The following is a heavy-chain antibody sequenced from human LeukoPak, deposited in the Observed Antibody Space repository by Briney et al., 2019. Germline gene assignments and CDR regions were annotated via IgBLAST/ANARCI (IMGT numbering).Heavy chain of an antibody. CDR3: ARDLEYYYYGMDV. Sequence: GGSLRLSCAASGFTFSSYAMHWVRQAPGKGLEWVAVISYDGGNKYYADSVKGRFTISRDNSKNTLYLQMNSLRAEDTAVYYCARDLEYYYYGMDVWGQGTTVTVSS. CDR1: GFTFSSYA. J-gene: IGHJ6*02. V-gene: IGHV3-30-3*01. CDR2: ISYDGGNK.